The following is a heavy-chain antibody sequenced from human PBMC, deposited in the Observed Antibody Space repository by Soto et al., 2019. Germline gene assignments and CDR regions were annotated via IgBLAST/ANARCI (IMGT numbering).Heavy chain of an antibody. CDR2: IWYDGSNK. CDR3: ASGPHYGSGSWFPHY. V-gene: IGHV3-33*01. CDR1: GFTFSSYG. Sequence: QVQLVESGGGVVQPGRSLRLSCAASGFTFSSYGMHWVRQAPGKGLEWVAVIWYDGSNKYYADSVKGRFTISRDNSKNTLYLQMNSLRAEDTAVYYCASGPHYGSGSWFPHYWGQGTLVTVSS. J-gene: IGHJ4*02. D-gene: IGHD3-10*01.